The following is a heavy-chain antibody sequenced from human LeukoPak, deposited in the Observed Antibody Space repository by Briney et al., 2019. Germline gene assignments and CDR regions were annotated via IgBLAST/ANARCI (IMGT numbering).Heavy chain of an antibody. V-gene: IGHV1-2*02. CDR2: INPNSGGT. D-gene: IGHD2-2*01. J-gene: IGHJ4*02. CDR3: ARDVGVYCRSTSCSDY. Sequence: ASVKVSCKASGYTFTGYYMHWVRQAPGQGLEWMGWINPNSGGTNYAQKFQGRVTMTRDTSISTAYMELSRLRSDDTAVYYCARDVGVYCRSTSCSDYWGQGTLVTVSS. CDR1: GYTFTGYY.